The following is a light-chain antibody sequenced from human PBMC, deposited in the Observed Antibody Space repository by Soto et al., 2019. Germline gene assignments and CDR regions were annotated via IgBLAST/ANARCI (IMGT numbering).Light chain of an antibody. CDR2: QVT. J-gene: IGLJ1*01. Sequence: HSALTQPASVSGSLGQSITISCTGTGSDIAGYNYISWYQLLPGKAPKLMIYQVTIRPSGISNRFSGSKSGNTASLTISGLQAEDEGDYYCTSFTSNSSLYVFGTGTKLTVL. CDR3: TSFTSNSSLYV. V-gene: IGLV2-14*01. CDR1: GSDIAGYNY.